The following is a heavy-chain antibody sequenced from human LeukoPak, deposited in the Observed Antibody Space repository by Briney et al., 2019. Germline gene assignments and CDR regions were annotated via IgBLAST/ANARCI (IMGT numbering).Heavy chain of an antibody. J-gene: IGHJ4*02. D-gene: IGHD4-23*01. V-gene: IGHV6-1*01. CDR3: ARRRRVGGRYFDY. Sequence: SQTLSLTCAISGDSVSSKSSAWNWIRQSPSRGLEWLGRTYYRSKWKYDYALAVKSRVSINPDTSKNQFSLQLSSLTPEDTAVYYCARRRRVGGRYFDYWGQGTLVTVSS. CDR1: GDSVSSKSSA. CDR2: TYYRSKWKY.